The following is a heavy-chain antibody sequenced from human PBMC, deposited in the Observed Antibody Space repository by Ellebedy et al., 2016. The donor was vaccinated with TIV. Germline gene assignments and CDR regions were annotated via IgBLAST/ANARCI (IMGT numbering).Heavy chain of an antibody. J-gene: IGHJ1*01. CDR1: GGSISSYY. D-gene: IGHD3-22*01. CDR2: ISYSGST. Sequence: MPSETLSLTCTVSGGSISSYYWSWIRQPPGKGLEWIGYISYSGSTNYNPSLQSRVTISVDTSKNQFSLKLSSVTAADTAVYYCARLAYYYDSSGYYYPSAEYFQHWGQGTLVTVSS. V-gene: IGHV4-59*08. CDR3: ARLAYYYDSSGYYYPSAEYFQH.